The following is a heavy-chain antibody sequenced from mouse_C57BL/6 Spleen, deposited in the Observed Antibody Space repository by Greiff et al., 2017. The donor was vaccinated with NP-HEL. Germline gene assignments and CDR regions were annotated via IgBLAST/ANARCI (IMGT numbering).Heavy chain of an antibody. CDR2: IWSGGST. V-gene: IGHV2-4*01. CDR1: GFSLTSYG. J-gene: IGHJ4*01. Sequence: VQRVESGPGLVQPSQSLSITCTVSGFSLTSYGVHWVRQPPGKGLEWLGVIWSGGSTDYNAAFISRLSISKDNSKSQVFFKMNSLQADDTAIYYCAKNYYGSSYDYYAMDYWGQGTSVTVSS. CDR3: AKNYYGSSYDYYAMDY. D-gene: IGHD1-1*01.